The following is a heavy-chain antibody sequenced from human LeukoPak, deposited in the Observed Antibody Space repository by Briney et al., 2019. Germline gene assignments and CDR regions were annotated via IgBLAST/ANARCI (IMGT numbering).Heavy chain of an antibody. Sequence: SETLSLTCPVSGGSIRSSSYYWGWIRQPPGKGLEWIGSIYYSGSTYYNPSLKSRVTISVDTSKNQFSLRLSSVTAADTAVYYCARVSGQFYFYYYMDVWGKGTTVTISS. V-gene: IGHV4-39*01. CDR2: IYYSGST. J-gene: IGHJ6*03. CDR3: ARVSGQFYFYYYMDV. CDR1: GGSIRSSSYY. D-gene: IGHD6-19*01.